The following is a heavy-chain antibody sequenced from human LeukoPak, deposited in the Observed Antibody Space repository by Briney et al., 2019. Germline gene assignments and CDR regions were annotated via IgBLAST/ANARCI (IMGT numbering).Heavy chain of an antibody. CDR3: ARPSTYGIAAAGLKY. J-gene: IGHJ4*02. Sequence: QAGGSLRLSCAASGFTFSSYGMHWVRQAPGKGLEWVAFIRYDGSNKYYADSVKGRFTISRDNSKNTLYLQMNSLRAEDTAVYYCARPSTYGIAAAGLKYWGQGTLVTVSS. CDR2: IRYDGSNK. D-gene: IGHD6-13*01. V-gene: IGHV3-30*02. CDR1: GFTFSSYG.